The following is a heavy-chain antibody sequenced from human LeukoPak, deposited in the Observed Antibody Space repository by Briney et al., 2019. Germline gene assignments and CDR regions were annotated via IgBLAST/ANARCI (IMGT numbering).Heavy chain of an antibody. CDR3: VRRILGIGGYFDY. J-gene: IGHJ4*02. V-gene: IGHV3-64*01. CDR2: ISSNGGST. Sequence: PGGSLRLSCAASGFTFSGSAMHWVRQAPGKGLEYVSAISSNGGSTYYANSVKGRFTISRDNSKNTVYLEMSSLRAEDTAVYSCVRRILGIGGYFDYWGQGTLVTVSS. D-gene: IGHD7-27*01. CDR1: GFTFSGSA.